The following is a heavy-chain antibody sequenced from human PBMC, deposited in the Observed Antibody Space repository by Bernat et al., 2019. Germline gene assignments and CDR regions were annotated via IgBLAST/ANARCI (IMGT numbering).Heavy chain of an antibody. J-gene: IGHJ4*02. CDR2: SYGGGST. V-gene: IGHV3-66*01. D-gene: IGHD2-15*01. CDR3: ARELGGVVDRWYFDY. Sequence: GGGGGGRGGSGGGGGAASGVAVSSSGGSWVRQAPGKGLEWVSVSYGGGSTYYADSVKGRFTISRDNSKYTRYRQMNSLRAEDTAVYYCARELGGVVDRWYFDYWGQGTLVTVSS. CDR1: GVAVSSSG.